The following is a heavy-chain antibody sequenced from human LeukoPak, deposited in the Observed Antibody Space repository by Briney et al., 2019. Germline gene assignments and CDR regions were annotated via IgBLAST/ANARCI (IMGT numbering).Heavy chain of an antibody. D-gene: IGHD3-3*01. CDR3: ARGRLWRFLEWPHNWFDP. Sequence: SETLSLTCTVSGGSISSYYWSWIRQPPGKGLEWIGYIYYSGSTNYNPSLKSRVTISVDTSKNQFSLKLSSVTAADTAVYYCARGRLWRFLEWPHNWFDPWGQGTLVTVSS. J-gene: IGHJ5*02. CDR1: GGSISSYY. V-gene: IGHV4-59*12. CDR2: IYYSGST.